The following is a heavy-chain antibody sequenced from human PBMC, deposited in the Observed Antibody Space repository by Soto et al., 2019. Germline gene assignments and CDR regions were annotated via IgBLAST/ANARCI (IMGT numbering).Heavy chain of an antibody. CDR3: ARARITLVREIIKYNMDI. J-gene: IGHJ6*02. Sequence: PSETLSLTCTVSGGSIGSYYWSWNRQPPGKXLAWIGYIYESGSTNSNPSLQSRVTISVDTSKNQFYLNLSPVTAADTATYYCARARITLVREIIKYNMDIWGQGTTVTVSS. CDR1: GGSIGSYY. CDR2: IYESGST. D-gene: IGHD3-10*01. V-gene: IGHV4-59*01.